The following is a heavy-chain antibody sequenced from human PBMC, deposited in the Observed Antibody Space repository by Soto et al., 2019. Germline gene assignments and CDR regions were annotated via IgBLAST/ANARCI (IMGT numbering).Heavy chain of an antibody. CDR3: AKALGGGPMGDYGMDV. J-gene: IGHJ6*02. Sequence: EVQLVESGGGLVQPGRSLRLSCAASGFTFDDYAMHWVRQAPGKGLEWVSGMSWNSGSIGYADSVKGRFTISRDNAKNSLYLQMNSLRAEDTALYYCAKALGGGPMGDYGMDVWGQGTTVTVSS. V-gene: IGHV3-9*01. CDR2: MSWNSGSI. D-gene: IGHD2-15*01. CDR1: GFTFDDYA.